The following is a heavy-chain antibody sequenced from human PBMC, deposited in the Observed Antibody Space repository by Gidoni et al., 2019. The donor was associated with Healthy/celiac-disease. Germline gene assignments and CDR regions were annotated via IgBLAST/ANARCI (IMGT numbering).Heavy chain of an antibody. CDR1: GGSLSGYY. CDR3: ARGHSSSSSYYYIDV. Sequence: QVQLQQWGAGLLKPSETLSLTCAVYGGSLSGYYWSWIRQPPGKGLVWRGEINHSGSTNYYPSLQRRVTISVDTSKNQFSLNLSAVSAADTAVYYCARGHSSSSSYYYIDVWGKGTTVTVSS. D-gene: IGHD6-6*01. V-gene: IGHV4-34*01. CDR2: INHSGST. J-gene: IGHJ6*03.